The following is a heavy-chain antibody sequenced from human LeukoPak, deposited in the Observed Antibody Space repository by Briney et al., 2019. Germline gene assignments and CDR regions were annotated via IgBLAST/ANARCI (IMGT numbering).Heavy chain of an antibody. CDR3: ASSVNMDAFDI. Sequence: GGSLRLSCAASGFTFSSYWMSWVRQTPGKGLEWVANIKQGATEKYYVDSVKGRFIISRDNAKNSLYLQMNSLRAEDTAVYYCASSVNMDAFDIWGQGTMVTVSS. V-gene: IGHV3-7*03. CDR2: IKQGATEK. D-gene: IGHD2/OR15-2a*01. CDR1: GFTFSSYW. J-gene: IGHJ3*02.